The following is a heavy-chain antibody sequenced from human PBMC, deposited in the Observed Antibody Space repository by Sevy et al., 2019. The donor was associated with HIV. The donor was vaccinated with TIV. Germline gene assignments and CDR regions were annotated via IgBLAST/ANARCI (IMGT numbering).Heavy chain of an antibody. J-gene: IGHJ4*02. Sequence: GGSLRLSCAASGFTFTLYAIHWVRQAPGKGLEWVALISYSGTNKYYADSVKGRFTISRDDSKNTAYLKMNNLRTEDTAVYYCARVAVEYCTDDCSHRFDYWGQGTQVTVPS. CDR1: GFTFTLYA. D-gene: IGHD2-21*02. V-gene: IGHV3-30-3*01. CDR3: ARVAVEYCTDDCSHRFDY. CDR2: ISYSGTNK.